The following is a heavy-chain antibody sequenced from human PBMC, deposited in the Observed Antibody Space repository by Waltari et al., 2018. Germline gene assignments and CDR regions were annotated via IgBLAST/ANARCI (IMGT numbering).Heavy chain of an antibody. CDR3: ALYSSSSYRAFDS. Sequence: WINPKTGGTNYAQKFQGRITVTSDSSISTAYMEMSGLKSNDTALYFCALYSSSSYRAFDSWGQGTMVTVSS. J-gene: IGHJ3*02. D-gene: IGHD6-6*01. CDR2: INPKTGGT. V-gene: IGHV1-2*02.